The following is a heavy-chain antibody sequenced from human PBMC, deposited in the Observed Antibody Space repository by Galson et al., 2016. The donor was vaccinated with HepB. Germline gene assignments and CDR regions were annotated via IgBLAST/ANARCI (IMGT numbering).Heavy chain of an antibody. CDR3: TKVRDGGMFDR. CDR2: VFHDGST. Sequence: SETLSLTCTVSSGAISIYYWTWIRQSPGKGLEWIGYVFHDGSTDYNPSLNGRVTMSLDTSRSQFSLRLNSVTAADTAVYYCTKVRDGGMFDRWGQGILVTVSS. D-gene: IGHD5-24*01. CDR1: SGAISIYY. J-gene: IGHJ5*02. V-gene: IGHV4-59*01.